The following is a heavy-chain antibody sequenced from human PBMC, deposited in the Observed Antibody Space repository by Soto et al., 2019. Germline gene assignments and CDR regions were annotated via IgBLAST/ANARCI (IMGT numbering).Heavy chain of an antibody. Sequence: QVQLVQSGAEVKKPGASVKVSCKASGYTFTTYDISWVRQAPGQGLEWMGRISTYNGNTNYPQSLXXRLTMTTDTSXXTXYXXRRSLRSDDKAVYYCARDPYHVLMVNAPNLYGMDVWGQGTTVTVSS. CDR2: ISTYNGNT. CDR3: ARDPYHVLMVNAPNLYGMDV. CDR1: GYTFTTYD. V-gene: IGHV1-18*01. J-gene: IGHJ6*02. D-gene: IGHD2-8*01.